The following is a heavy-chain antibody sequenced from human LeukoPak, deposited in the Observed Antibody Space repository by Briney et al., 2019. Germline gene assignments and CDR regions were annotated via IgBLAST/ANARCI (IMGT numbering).Heavy chain of an antibody. CDR3: ARSGSGSYYFYWFDP. J-gene: IGHJ5*02. CDR2: IIPVFGTP. Sequence: SVKVSFKTSGGTFSRSANSWVRQAPGQGQEWMGGIIPVFGTPNYAQKFQGRVTISADKSTSTVYMELSSLRSEDTAMYYCARSGSGSYYFYWFDPWGQGTLVTVSS. D-gene: IGHD3-10*01. V-gene: IGHV1-69*06. CDR1: GGTFSRSA.